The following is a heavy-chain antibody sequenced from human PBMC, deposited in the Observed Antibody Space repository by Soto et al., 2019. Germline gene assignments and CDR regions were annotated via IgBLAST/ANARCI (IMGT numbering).Heavy chain of an antibody. D-gene: IGHD3-22*01. CDR2: INPNSGGT. J-gene: IGHJ6*02. CDR1: GYTFTGYY. CDR3: ARNGYYDSSGYYYNYYYGMDV. V-gene: IGHV1-2*04. Sequence: ALVKVSCKASGYTFTGYYMHWVRQAPGQGREWMGWINPNSGGTNYAQKFQGWVTMTRDTSISTAYMELSRLRSDDTAVYYCARNGYYDSSGYYYNYYYGMDVWGQGTTVTVSS.